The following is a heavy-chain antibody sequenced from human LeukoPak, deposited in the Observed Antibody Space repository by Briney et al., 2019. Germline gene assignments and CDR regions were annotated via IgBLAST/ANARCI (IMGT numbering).Heavy chain of an antibody. CDR3: ARVDSGSACAS. CDR2: ISRNGRNT. J-gene: IGHJ1*01. D-gene: IGHD6-19*01. V-gene: IGHV3-64*01. CDR1: GFTLSSYS. Sequence: PGGSLRLSCAASGFTLSSYSMHWVRQAPGKGLEFVSAISRNGRNTYCANSVKGRFTISRDISKNTLYLQMGSLRPEDMAVYYCARVDSGSACASWGQGILVTVSS.